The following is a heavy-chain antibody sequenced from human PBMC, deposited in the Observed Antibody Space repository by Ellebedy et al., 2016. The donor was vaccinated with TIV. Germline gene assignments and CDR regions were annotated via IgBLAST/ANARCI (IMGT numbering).Heavy chain of an antibody. CDR2: INQGGSET. D-gene: IGHD4-17*01. CDR3: ARDGAYGDYAPGQYGMDV. J-gene: IGHJ6*02. CDR1: GFSFRSYW. V-gene: IGHV3-7*03. Sequence: GGSLRLSCAASGFSFRSYWMSWLRQAPGKGLEWVANINQGGSETYYVDSVKGRFTISRDNAQNSLHLQMNSLRVEDTAVYYCARDGAYGDYAPGQYGMDVWGQGTTVIVS.